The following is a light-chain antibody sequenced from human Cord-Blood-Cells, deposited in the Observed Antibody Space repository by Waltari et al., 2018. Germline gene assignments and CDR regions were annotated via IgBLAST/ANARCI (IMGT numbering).Light chain of an antibody. Sequence: AIRMTQSPSSLSASTGDRVTITCRASQGISSYLAWYQQKPGKAPKILIYALSTLQSGLPSRFSGSGSGTDFTLTISCLQSEDFATYYCHQYYSYPWTFGQGTKVEIK. CDR2: ALS. CDR1: QGISSY. V-gene: IGKV1-8*01. CDR3: HQYYSYPWT. J-gene: IGKJ1*01.